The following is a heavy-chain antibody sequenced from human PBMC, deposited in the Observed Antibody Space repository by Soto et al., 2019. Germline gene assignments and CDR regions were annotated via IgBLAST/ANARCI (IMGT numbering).Heavy chain of an antibody. V-gene: IGHV3-48*02. Sequence: GGSLRLSCAGSGFTLSSYSMNWVRQAPGKGPEWVSYLSSSRTTIYYADSVKGRFTISRDDAKNSLYLQMNSLRDDDTAVYFCVRGRSDSLMDVWGQGTTVTVSS. CDR2: LSSSRTTI. J-gene: IGHJ6*02. CDR1: GFTLSSYS. CDR3: VRGRSDSLMDV.